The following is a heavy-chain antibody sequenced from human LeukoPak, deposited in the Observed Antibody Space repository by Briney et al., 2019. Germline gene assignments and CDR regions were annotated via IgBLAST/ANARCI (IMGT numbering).Heavy chain of an antibody. CDR2: ISAYNGNT. CDR1: GYTLTSTV. V-gene: IGHV1-18*01. J-gene: IGHJ4*02. CDR3: ATGRYYSVSSGYLAC. Sequence: ASLKVSSEQSGYTLTSTVISTGPEAPGQGLEWMGWISAYNGNTNYAQKLQGRVTMTTDTSTSTAYMELRSLRSDATALYYCATGRYYSVSSGYLACWGQGTLVTVSS. D-gene: IGHD3-10*02.